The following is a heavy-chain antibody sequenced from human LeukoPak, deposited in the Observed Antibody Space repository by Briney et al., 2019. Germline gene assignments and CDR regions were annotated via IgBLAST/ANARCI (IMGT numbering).Heavy chain of an antibody. Sequence: SGTLSLTCAVSGGSISSSNWWSWVRQPPGKGLEWIGEIYHSGSTNYNPSLKSRVTISVDKSKNQFSLKLSSVTAADTAVYYCARRRGYCSSTSCYGRRLNWFDPWGQGTLVTVSS. CDR2: IYHSGST. V-gene: IGHV4-4*02. CDR1: GGSISSSNW. CDR3: ARRRGYCSSTSCYGRRLNWFDP. J-gene: IGHJ5*02. D-gene: IGHD2-2*01.